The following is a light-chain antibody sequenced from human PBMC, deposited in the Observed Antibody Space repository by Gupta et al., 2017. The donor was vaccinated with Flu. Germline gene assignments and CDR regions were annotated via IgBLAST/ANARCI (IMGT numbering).Light chain of an antibody. CDR3: QQYSGYPRT. CDR1: QSISVW. J-gene: IGKJ1*01. V-gene: IGKV1-5*03. Sequence: DIQMTQSPSTLSASVGDRVTITCRATQSISVWLARYQQKPGKAPNLLIYKASNLESGVPSRFSGSGSGTEFTLTISSLQPDDSATYYCQQYSGYPRTFGQGTKVEI. CDR2: KAS.